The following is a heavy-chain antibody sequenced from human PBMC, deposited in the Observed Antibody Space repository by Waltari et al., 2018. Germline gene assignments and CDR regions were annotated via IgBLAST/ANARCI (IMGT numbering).Heavy chain of an antibody. CDR3: ASQLRVDTAPFDI. CDR1: GYSISSGYY. V-gene: IGHV4-38-2*01. Sequence: QVQLQESGPGLVKPSETLSLTCAVSGYSISSGYYWGWIRQPPGKGLEWIGSIYHSGHTYYNPSLKSRITISVDTSKNQFSLKLSSVTAAGTAVYYCASQLRVDTAPFDIWGQGTMVTVSS. CDR2: IYHSGHT. D-gene: IGHD5-18*01. J-gene: IGHJ3*02.